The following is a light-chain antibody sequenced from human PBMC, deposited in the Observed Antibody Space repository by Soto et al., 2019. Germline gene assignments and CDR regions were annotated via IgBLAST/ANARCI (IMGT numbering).Light chain of an antibody. V-gene: IGLV2-8*01. Sequence: QSVLTQPHSASGSPGQSVTISCTGTGSDLGAYKYASGYQQYPGKAPKLMIYEVSKRPSGVPDRFSGSKSGNTASLTVSGLQAEEEADYYCTSYVGSDIWVFGGGTQVPVL. CDR1: GSDLGAYKY. CDR2: EVS. CDR3: TSYVGSDIWV. J-gene: IGLJ3*02.